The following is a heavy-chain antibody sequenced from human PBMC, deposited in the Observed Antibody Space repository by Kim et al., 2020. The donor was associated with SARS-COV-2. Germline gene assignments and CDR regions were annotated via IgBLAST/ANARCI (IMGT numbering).Heavy chain of an antibody. CDR3: ARRGDY. J-gene: IGHJ4*02. CDR1: GGSISANYYY. Sequence: SETLSLTCTVSGGSISANYYYWGWIRQPPGKGLEWIGSIYYTWTTSYNPSLSSRVTISLDTSRNQFSLRLGSVTTTDTAVYYCARRGDYWGLGTLVIVSS. V-gene: IGHV4-39*01. CDR2: IYYTWTT.